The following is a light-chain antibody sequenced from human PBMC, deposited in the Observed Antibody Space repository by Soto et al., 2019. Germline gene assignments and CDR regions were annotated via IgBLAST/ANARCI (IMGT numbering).Light chain of an antibody. V-gene: IGLV2-14*03. CDR1: SSDVGGYDY. Sequence: SVRTQPASVAGSPGQAIAISCTGTSSDVGGYDYVSWYQQLPGKAPKLMIYGVNNRPSGASNRFSGSKSGNTASLTISGLQAEDEADYYCSSYTSSSTHVFGTGTKVTAL. J-gene: IGLJ1*01. CDR3: SSYTSSSTHV. CDR2: GVN.